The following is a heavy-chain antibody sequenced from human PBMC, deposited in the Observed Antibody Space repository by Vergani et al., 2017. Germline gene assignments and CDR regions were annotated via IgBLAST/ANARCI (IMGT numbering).Heavy chain of an antibody. V-gene: IGHV4-34*01. J-gene: IGHJ6*03. Sequence: QEQLQQWGGGLLKPSETLSLTCVVNGESFTSYHWTWIRQSPGEGLEWVGDIDHTGRPDFNPSLKSRLTMSVDKSRNQFSLTLNSVTATDTAIYFCARVNTETNGHLYYYYYMDVWGQGTAVTVS. D-gene: IGHD4-11*01. CDR3: ARVNTETNGHLYYYYYMDV. CDR2: IDHTGRP. CDR1: GESFTSYH.